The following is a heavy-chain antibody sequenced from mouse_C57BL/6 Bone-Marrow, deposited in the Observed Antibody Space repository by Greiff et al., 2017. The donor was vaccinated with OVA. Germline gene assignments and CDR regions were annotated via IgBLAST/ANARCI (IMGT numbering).Heavy chain of an antibody. CDR2: ISYDGSN. CDR1: GYSITSGYY. D-gene: IGHD2-3*01. V-gene: IGHV3-6*01. CDR3: ARDGGYYSLGFAY. Sequence: DVKLQESGPGLVKPSQSLSLTCSVTGYSITSGYYWNWIRQFPGNKLEWMGYISYDGSNNYNPSLKNRISITRDTSKNQFFLKLNSVTTEDTATYYCARDGGYYSLGFAYWGQGTLVTVSA. J-gene: IGHJ3*01.